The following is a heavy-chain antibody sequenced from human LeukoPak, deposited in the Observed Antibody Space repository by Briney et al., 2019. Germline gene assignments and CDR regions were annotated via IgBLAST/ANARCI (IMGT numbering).Heavy chain of an antibody. CDR1: GYSISSGYY. CDR3: ARGLDLQWLMFDY. V-gene: IGHV4-38-2*02. CDR2: IYHSGST. J-gene: IGHJ4*02. Sequence: SETLSLTCTVSGYSISSGYYWGWIRQPPGKGLEWIGSIYHSGSTYYNPSLKSRVTISVDTSKNQFSLKLSSVTAADTAVYYCARGLDLQWLMFDYWGQGTLVTVSS. D-gene: IGHD3-3*01.